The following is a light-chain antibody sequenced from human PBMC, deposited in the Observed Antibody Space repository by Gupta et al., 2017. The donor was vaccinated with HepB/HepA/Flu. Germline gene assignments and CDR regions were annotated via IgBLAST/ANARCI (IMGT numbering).Light chain of an antibody. Sequence: DIVLTQSPGTLSLSPGERATLSCRARQSVSSSYLAWYQQKPGQAPRLLIYGASSRASGLPDRFSGSGSGTEFTLTISRLEPEDFAVYYCQQDCSSSFTFGHGTKVDVK. CDR1: QSVSSSY. V-gene: IGKV3-20*01. CDR2: GAS. CDR3: QQDCSSSFT. J-gene: IGKJ3*01.